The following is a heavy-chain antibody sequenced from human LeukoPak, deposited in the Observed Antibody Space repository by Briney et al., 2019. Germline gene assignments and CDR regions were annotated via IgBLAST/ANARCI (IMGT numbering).Heavy chain of an antibody. CDR2: IYYSGST. J-gene: IGHJ4*02. CDR1: GGSISSGGYS. V-gene: IGHV4-30-4*07. Sequence: PSETLSLTCTVSGGSISSGGYSWSWIRQPPGKGLEWIGYIYYSGSTYYNPSLRSRVTISVDTSKNQFSLKLSSVTAADTAVYYCARHRMVRGVPRIRGELDYWGQGTLVTVSS. D-gene: IGHD3-10*01. CDR3: ARHRMVRGVPRIRGELDY.